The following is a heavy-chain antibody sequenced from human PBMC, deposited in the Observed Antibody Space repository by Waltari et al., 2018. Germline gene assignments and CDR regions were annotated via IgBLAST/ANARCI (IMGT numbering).Heavy chain of an antibody. V-gene: IGHV3-15*01. J-gene: IGHJ4*02. D-gene: IGHD3-9*01. Sequence: EVQLVESGGGLVKPGGSLRLSCAASGFTFSNAWMSWVRQAPGKGLEWVGRIKSKTDGGITDYAAPVKGRFTISRDDSKNTLYLQMNSLKTEDTAVYYCTTDVYYDILTGYSPWDYWGQGTLVTVSS. CDR3: TTDVYYDILTGYSPWDY. CDR1: GFTFSNAW. CDR2: IKSKTDGGIT.